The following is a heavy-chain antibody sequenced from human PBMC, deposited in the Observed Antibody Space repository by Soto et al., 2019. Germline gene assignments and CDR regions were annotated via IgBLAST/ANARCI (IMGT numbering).Heavy chain of an antibody. V-gene: IGHV6-1*01. Sequence: SQTLSLTCVISGDSVSSNSAAWNWIRQSPSRGLEWLGRTYYRSKWYNDYAVSVKSRITINPDTSKNQFSLQLNSVTPEDTAVYYCARDRVGYSPRGGGLKKYHYFDYWGQGTLVTVYS. CDR3: ARDRVGYSPRGGGLKKYHYFDY. D-gene: IGHD6-13*01. CDR2: TYYRSKWYN. J-gene: IGHJ4*02. CDR1: GDSVSSNSAA.